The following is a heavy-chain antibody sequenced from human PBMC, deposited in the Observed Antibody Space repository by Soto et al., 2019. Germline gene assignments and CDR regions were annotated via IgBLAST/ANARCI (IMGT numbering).Heavy chain of an antibody. Sequence: GASVKVSCKASGYTFTSYGISWVRQAPGQGLEWMGWISAYNGNTNYAQKLQGRVTMTTDTSTSTAYMELRSLRSDDTAVYYCARDCSSTSCYEGYYYYMDVWGKGTTVTVSS. CDR2: ISAYNGNT. CDR1: GYTFTSYG. V-gene: IGHV1-18*01. CDR3: ARDCSSTSCYEGYYYYMDV. J-gene: IGHJ6*03. D-gene: IGHD2-2*01.